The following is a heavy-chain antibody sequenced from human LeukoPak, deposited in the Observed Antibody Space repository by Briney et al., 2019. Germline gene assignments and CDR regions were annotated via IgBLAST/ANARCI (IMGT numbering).Heavy chain of an antibody. CDR2: INHSGST. V-gene: IGHV4-34*01. CDR1: GGSFSGYY. Sequence: SETLSLTCAVYGGSFSGYYWSWIRQPPGKGLEWIGEINHSGSTNYNPSLKSRVTISVDTSKNQFSLKLSSVTAADTAVYYCARQWGSGSSSTFGSWGQGTLVTVSS. D-gene: IGHD1-26*01. J-gene: IGHJ4*02. CDR3: ARQWGSGSSSTFGS.